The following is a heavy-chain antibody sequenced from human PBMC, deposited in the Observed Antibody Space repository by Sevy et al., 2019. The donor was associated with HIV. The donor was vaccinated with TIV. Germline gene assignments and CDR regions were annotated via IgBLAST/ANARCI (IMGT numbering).Heavy chain of an antibody. CDR2: ISASGGST. CDR3: AQGYGSGSPPDF. V-gene: IGHV3-23*01. J-gene: IGHJ4*02. Sequence: GGSLRLSCAASGFILNSYAMSWVRQAPGKGLEWVSSISASGGSTYYADSVKGRFTISRDNSRNTVDVEMNSLRGEDTAIYYCAQGYGSGSPPDFWGQGTLVTVSS. D-gene: IGHD3-10*01. CDR1: GFILNSYA.